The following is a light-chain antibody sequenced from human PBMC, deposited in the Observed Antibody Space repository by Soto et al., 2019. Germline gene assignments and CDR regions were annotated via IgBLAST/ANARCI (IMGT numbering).Light chain of an antibody. V-gene: IGLV2-23*01. CDR2: EGS. Sequence: QSALTQPASVSGSPGQWITISCTGTSSDVGSYNLVSWYQQHPGKAPKLMIYEGSKRPSGVSNRFSGSKSGNTASLTSSGLQAEDEADYYCCSYAGSSTSFGGGTKLTVL. J-gene: IGLJ2*01. CDR1: SSDVGSYNL. CDR3: CSYAGSSTS.